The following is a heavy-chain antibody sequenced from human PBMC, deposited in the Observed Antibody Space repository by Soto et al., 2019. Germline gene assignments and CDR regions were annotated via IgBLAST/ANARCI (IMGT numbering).Heavy chain of an antibody. J-gene: IGHJ6*02. CDR3: AGASQRYGDYVFYGMDV. Sequence: QVQLVQSGAEVKKPGASVKVSCKASGYTFTSYGISWVRQAPGQGLEWMGWISAYNGNTNYAQKLHGGVTMTADTTTSTAYTKLRSLREDDTAVYYCAGASQRYGDYVFYGMDVWGQGTTVTVSS. CDR2: ISAYNGNT. CDR1: GYTFTSYG. D-gene: IGHD4-17*01. V-gene: IGHV1-18*01.